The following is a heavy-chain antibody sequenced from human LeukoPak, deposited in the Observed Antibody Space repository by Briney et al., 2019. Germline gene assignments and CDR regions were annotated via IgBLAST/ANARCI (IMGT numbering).Heavy chain of an antibody. D-gene: IGHD6-6*01. J-gene: IGHJ6*03. CDR2: IYYSGST. Sequence: PSETLSLTCTVSGGSISSYYRSWIRQPPGKGLEWIGYIYYSGSTNYNPSLKSRVTISVDTSKNQFSLKLSSVTAADTAVYYCARDGSQLARNYYYYYMDVWGKGTTVTVSS. CDR3: ARDGSQLARNYYYYYMDV. CDR1: GGSISSYY. V-gene: IGHV4-59*01.